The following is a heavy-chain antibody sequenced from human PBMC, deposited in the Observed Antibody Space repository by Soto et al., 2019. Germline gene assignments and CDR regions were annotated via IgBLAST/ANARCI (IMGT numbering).Heavy chain of an antibody. V-gene: IGHV4-34*01. CDR3: ASGDYGSGSYYSSPYYIDY. CDR2: INHSGST. Sequence: SETLSLTCAVYGGFFIGYYWSWIRQPPGKGLEWIGEINHSGSTNYNPSLKSRVTISVDTSKNQFSLKLSSVTAADTAVYYCASGDYGSGSYYSSPYYIDYWGQGTLVTVSS. J-gene: IGHJ4*02. D-gene: IGHD3-10*01. CDR1: GGFFIGYY.